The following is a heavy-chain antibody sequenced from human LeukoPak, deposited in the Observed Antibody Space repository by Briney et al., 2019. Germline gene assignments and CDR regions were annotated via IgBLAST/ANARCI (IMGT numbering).Heavy chain of an antibody. V-gene: IGHV3-23*01. CDR3: ARDYPDRYSGSYDDY. CDR1: GFTFSSYA. CDR2: ISGSGGST. J-gene: IGHJ4*02. D-gene: IGHD1-26*01. Sequence: PGGSLRLSCAASGFTFSSYAMSWVRQAPGKGLEWVSAISGSGGSTYYADSVKGRFTISRDNSKNTLYLQMNRLRAEDTAVYYCARDYPDRYSGSYDDYWGQGTLVTVSS.